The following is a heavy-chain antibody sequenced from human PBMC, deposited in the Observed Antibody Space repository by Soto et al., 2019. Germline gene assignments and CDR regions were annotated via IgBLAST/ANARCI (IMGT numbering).Heavy chain of an antibody. Sequence: PGGSLRLSCSASGFTFSAFAMHWVRQAPGKGLEYVSAISTDGGSTYSVDSVRGRFTISRDNSKNTLYLQMTSLRPDDTGVYYCARASYSGSGSFYFYYYNMDVWGQGTTVTVSS. V-gene: IGHV3-64D*06. CDR1: GFTFSAFA. CDR2: ISTDGGST. J-gene: IGHJ6*02. CDR3: ARASYSGSGSFYFYYYNMDV. D-gene: IGHD3-10*01.